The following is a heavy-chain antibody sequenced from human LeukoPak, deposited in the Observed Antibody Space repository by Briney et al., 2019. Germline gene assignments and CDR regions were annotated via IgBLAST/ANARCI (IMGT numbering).Heavy chain of an antibody. CDR1: GGTFSSYA. Sequence: GGSVKVSCKASGGTFSSYAISWVRQAPGQGLEWMGRIIPILGIANYAQKFQGRVTMTTDTSTSTAYMELRSLRSDDTAVYYCARAQLVGGGYFDYWGQGTLVTVSS. CDR2: IIPILGIA. CDR3: ARAQLVGGGYFDY. D-gene: IGHD6-6*01. J-gene: IGHJ4*02. V-gene: IGHV1-69*04.